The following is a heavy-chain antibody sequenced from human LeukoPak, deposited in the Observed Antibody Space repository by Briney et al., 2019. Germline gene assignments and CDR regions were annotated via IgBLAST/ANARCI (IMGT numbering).Heavy chain of an antibody. D-gene: IGHD3-3*01. CDR2: INHGGST. J-gene: IGHJ5*02. CDR1: GGSFSGYY. V-gene: IGHV4-34*01. CDR3: ARGGGVVHRDWFDP. Sequence: SETLSLTCAVYGGSFSGYYWSWIRLPPGKGLEWIGEINHGGSTNYSPSLKSRVTISVDASKDQFSLKLTSVTAADTAVYYCARGGGVVHRDWFDPWGQGALVTVSS.